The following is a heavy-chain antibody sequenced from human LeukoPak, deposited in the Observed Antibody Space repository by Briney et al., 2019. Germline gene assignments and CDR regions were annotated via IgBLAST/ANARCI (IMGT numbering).Heavy chain of an antibody. CDR2: IYPADSDT. CDR1: GYSFTTSW. J-gene: IGHJ4*02. CDR3: ARQGSGYINY. Sequence: GESLKISCKGSGYSFTTSWIGWVRQMPGKGLEWMGVIYPADSDTRYSPSFQGQVTISADKSITTAYLQWSSLKASDTAMYYCARQGSGYINYWGQGTLVTVSS. D-gene: IGHD6-19*01. V-gene: IGHV5-51*01.